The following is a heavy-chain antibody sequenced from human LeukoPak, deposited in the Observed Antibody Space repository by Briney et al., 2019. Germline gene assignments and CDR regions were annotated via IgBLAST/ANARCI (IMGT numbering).Heavy chain of an antibody. CDR1: GFTFSSYA. CDR3: AKGYDFWSGHYYYGMDV. J-gene: IGHJ6*02. D-gene: IGHD3-3*01. CDR2: ISGSGGST. V-gene: IGHV3-23*01. Sequence: PGGSLRLSCAAPGFTFSSYAMSWVRQAPGKGLEWVSAISGSGGSTYYADSVKGRFTISRDNSKNTLYLQMNSLRAEDTAVYYCAKGYDFWSGHYYYGMDVWGQGTTVTVSS.